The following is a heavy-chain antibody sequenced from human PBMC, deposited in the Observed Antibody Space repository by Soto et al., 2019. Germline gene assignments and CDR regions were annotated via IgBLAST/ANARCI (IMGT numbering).Heavy chain of an antibody. V-gene: IGHV3-30*18. D-gene: IGHD3-16*01. Sequence: QVQLVESGGTVVQPGRSVRLSCAASGFTFSDFAIHWVRQAAGKGLQWLAVTSFDGNKKYYADSVKGRLTISRDNSKNTLYLQMNSLTYDDTAVYYCAQDWGHQLILHHYRMDVWGQGTTVTVSS. CDR3: AQDWGHQLILHHYRMDV. CDR2: TSFDGNKK. J-gene: IGHJ6*02. CDR1: GFTFSDFA.